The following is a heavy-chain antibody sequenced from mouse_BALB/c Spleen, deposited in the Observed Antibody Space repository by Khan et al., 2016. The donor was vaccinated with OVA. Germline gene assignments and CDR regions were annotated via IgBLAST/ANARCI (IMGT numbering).Heavy chain of an antibody. Sequence: VQLQQSGAELVKPGASVRLSCTASGFNIKDTYIHWVKQRPEQGLEWIGRIAPANGDTKYDPKFQEQATITSDTSSNTSYLQLRSLTTEDTAVYCCAHPSYYPRFFEVWGAGTTGTVSS. CDR1: GFNIKDTY. CDR2: IAPANGDT. J-gene: IGHJ1*01. V-gene: IGHV14-3*02. CDR3: AHPSYYPRFFEV. D-gene: IGHD1-1*01.